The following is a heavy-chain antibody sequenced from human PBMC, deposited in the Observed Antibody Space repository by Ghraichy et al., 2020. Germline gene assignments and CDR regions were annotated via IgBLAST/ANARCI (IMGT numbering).Heavy chain of an antibody. Sequence: ETLSLSCTVSGGSTSSYYWSWIRQPPGKGLEWIGYIQYSGSTNYNPSLKSRVTISADTSKNQFSLKLSSVTAADTAVYYCARGGYCSGGSCRFDNWGQGTLVTVSS. CDR2: IQYSGST. CDR1: GGSTSSYY. J-gene: IGHJ4*02. V-gene: IGHV4-59*01. D-gene: IGHD2-15*01. CDR3: ARGGYCSGGSCRFDN.